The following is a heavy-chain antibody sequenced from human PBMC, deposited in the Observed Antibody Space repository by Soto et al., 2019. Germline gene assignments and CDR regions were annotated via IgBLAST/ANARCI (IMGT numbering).Heavy chain of an antibody. V-gene: IGHV3-23*05. J-gene: IGHJ4*02. CDR2: IYGSGGGI. CDR1: GLPHNNFA. D-gene: IGHD2-21*01. CDR3: AKDAVYNDGLWLMDH. Sequence: PGVSLRLSCTASGLPHNNFAMMWVRQAPGKGLECVAGIYGSGGGIQYADSVKGRFTISRDNSRSTVYLQMNDLRADDTALYYCAKDAVYNDGLWLMDHWGQGTQVTVSS.